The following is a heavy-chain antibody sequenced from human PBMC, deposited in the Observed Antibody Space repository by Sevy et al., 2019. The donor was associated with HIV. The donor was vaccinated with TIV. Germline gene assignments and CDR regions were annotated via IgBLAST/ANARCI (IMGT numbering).Heavy chain of an antibody. CDR2: IAYDGSNK. CDR1: GFTFSSYA. Sequence: GGSLRLSCAASGFTFSSYAMHWVRQAPGKGLEWVAFIAYDGSNKNYADSVKGRFTLSRDNSKNTLYLQMNSLGAEDTAVYYCARPRFLEWLSSAAFDIWGQGTMVTVSS. D-gene: IGHD3-3*01. J-gene: IGHJ3*02. CDR3: ARPRFLEWLSSAAFDI. V-gene: IGHV3-30*04.